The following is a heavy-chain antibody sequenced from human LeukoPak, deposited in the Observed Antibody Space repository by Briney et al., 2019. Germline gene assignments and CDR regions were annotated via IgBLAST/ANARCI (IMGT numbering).Heavy chain of an antibody. CDR3: ATRTYYYDSTGFDY. V-gene: IGHV3-23*01. D-gene: IGHD3-22*01. CDR1: GFTFSSYA. CDR2: ISGSGGST. Sequence: PGGSLRLSCAASGFTFSSYAMSWVRQAPGKGLEWVSAISGSGGSTYYADSGKGRFTISRDNPKNTLYLQMNSLRAEDTAVYYCATRTYYYDSTGFDYWGQGTLVTVSS. J-gene: IGHJ4*02.